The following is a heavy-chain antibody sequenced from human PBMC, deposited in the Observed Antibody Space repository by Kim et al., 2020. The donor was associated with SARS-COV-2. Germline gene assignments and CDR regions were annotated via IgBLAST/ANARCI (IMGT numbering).Heavy chain of an antibody. CDR3: ARARITMIVVDAFDI. Sequence: PSLKSRVTITADTSKNQFSLKLSSVTAADTAVYYCARARITMIVVDAFDIWGQGTMVTVSS. J-gene: IGHJ3*02. D-gene: IGHD3-22*01. V-gene: IGHV4-31*02.